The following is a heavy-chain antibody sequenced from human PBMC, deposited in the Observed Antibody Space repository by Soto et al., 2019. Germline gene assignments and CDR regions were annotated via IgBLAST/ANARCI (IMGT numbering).Heavy chain of an antibody. J-gene: IGHJ6*02. D-gene: IGHD2-8*01. CDR2: ISSSGSTI. Sequence: GSLRLSCAASGFTFISYEINWVRHSPVKWREWVSYISSSGSTIYYADSVKGRFTISRDNAKNSLYLQMNSLRAEDTAVYYCARDCTNGVCYTGYYYYGMDVWGQGTTVTVSS. V-gene: IGHV3-48*03. CDR3: ARDCTNGVCYTGYYYYGMDV. CDR1: GFTFISYE.